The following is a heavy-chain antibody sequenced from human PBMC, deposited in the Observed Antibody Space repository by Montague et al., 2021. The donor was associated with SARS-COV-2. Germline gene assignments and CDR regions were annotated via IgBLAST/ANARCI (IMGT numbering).Heavy chain of an antibody. J-gene: IGHJ4*02. V-gene: IGHV4-34*01. D-gene: IGHD3-22*01. Sequence: SETLSLTCAVYGGSFSGYYWSWIRQPPGKELEWIGEINHSGSTKYNPSLKSRVTISVDTSKNQFSLKLSSVTAADTAVYYCARGTKSVFTYDCDISGYASDYWGQGTLVTVSS. CDR2: INHSGST. CDR3: ARGTKSVFTYDCDISGYASDY. CDR1: GGSFSGYY.